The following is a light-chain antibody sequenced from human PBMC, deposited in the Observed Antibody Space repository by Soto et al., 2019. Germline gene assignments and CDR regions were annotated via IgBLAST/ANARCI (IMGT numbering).Light chain of an antibody. Sequence: EIVMTQPPATLSVSPGERATLSCRTSQSVSSNLAWYQQKPGQAPRLLIYGASTRATGIPARFSGSGSGTEFILTISSLQSEDFAFYYCQQYNNWPPYTFGQGTRLEIK. V-gene: IGKV3D-15*01. CDR1: QSVSSN. J-gene: IGKJ5*01. CDR3: QQYNNWPPYT. CDR2: GAS.